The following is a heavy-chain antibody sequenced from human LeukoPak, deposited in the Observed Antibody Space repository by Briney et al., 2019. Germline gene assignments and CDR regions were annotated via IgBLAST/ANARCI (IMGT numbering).Heavy chain of an antibody. Sequence: GGSLRLSCAASGFTFSSYAMSWVRQAPGKGLEWVSAISGSGGSTYYADSVKGRFTISRDNSKNTLYLQMNSLRPEDTAVYYCVKDAELRYFDWLSHFDYWGQGTLVTVSS. D-gene: IGHD3-9*01. J-gene: IGHJ4*02. CDR1: GFTFSSYA. CDR2: ISGSGGST. V-gene: IGHV3-23*01. CDR3: VKDAELRYFDWLSHFDY.